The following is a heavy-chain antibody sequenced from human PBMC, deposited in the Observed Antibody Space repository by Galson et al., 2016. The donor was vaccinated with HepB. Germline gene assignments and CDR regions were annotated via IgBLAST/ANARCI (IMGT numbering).Heavy chain of an antibody. D-gene: IGHD3-16*01. CDR1: GFSFSNSG. CDR2: ITRSGDAT. CDR3: GKHGGFDY. V-gene: IGHV3-23*01. Sequence: SLRLSCAASGFSFSNSGMSWVRQAPGRGLEWVSCITRSGDATHYADFVQGRFTISRDNSKNTLYLYMNNLTAGDTAIYYCGKHGGFDYWGQGALVTVSS. J-gene: IGHJ4*02.